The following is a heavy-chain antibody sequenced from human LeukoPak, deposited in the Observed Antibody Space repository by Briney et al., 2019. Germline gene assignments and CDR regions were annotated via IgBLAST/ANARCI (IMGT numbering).Heavy chain of an antibody. J-gene: IGHJ4*02. CDR3: AKNYYGSGTMGGY. CDR2: IGGSGAST. CDR1: GFTFSSFT. Sequence: GGSPRLSCAASGFTFSSFTMTWVRQAPGKGLEWVPTIGGSGASTYYAGSVKGRFTISRDNSKNTLSLQMNSLRAEDSAIYYCAKNYYGSGTMGGYWGQGTLVTVSS. V-gene: IGHV3-23*01. D-gene: IGHD3-10*01.